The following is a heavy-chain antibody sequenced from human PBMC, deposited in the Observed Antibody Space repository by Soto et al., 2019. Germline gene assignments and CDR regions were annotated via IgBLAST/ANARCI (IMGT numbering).Heavy chain of an antibody. D-gene: IGHD6-13*01. J-gene: IGHJ3*02. Sequence: QVQLQESGPGLVKPSETLSLTCTVSGGSIGSYYWSWIRQPPGKGLEWIGYIYYSGSTNYNPSLKSRVTISVDTSKNQFSLKLSSVTAADTAVYYCARLRVGQQPGAFDIWGQGTMVTVSS. CDR3: ARLRVGQQPGAFDI. V-gene: IGHV4-59*08. CDR1: GGSIGSYY. CDR2: IYYSGST.